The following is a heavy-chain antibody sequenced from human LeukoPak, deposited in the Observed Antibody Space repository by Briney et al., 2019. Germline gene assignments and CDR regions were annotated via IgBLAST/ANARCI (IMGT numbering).Heavy chain of an antibody. CDR2: IDWDDAI. Sequence: SGPALVKPTQTLTLTCTFSGFSLSTYAKCLSWIRQPPGKALQWLARIDWDDAIYYSTSLKTRLTISSDISKNQVVLTMTNVDTVDTATYYCAQMQRVTTGATTAYYMDVWGKGTTVTVSS. CDR1: GFSLSTYAKC. J-gene: IGHJ6*03. D-gene: IGHD1-1*01. CDR3: AQMQRVTTGATTAYYMDV. V-gene: IGHV2-70*11.